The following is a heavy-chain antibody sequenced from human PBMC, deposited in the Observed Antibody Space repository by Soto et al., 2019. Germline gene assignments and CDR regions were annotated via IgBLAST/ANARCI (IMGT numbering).Heavy chain of an antibody. CDR3: ARLESDYDSYFYYYMDV. CDR1: GYSFTNYW. Sequence: PGESLKISCKGAGYSFTNYWIGWVRQMPGKGLEWMGIIYPGDSDIRYNPSFQGQVTISADKSISTAYLQWSSLKASDTAMYYCARLESDYDSYFYYYMDVWGKGTTVTVSS. V-gene: IGHV5-51*01. J-gene: IGHJ6*03. D-gene: IGHD5-12*01. CDR2: IYPGDSDI.